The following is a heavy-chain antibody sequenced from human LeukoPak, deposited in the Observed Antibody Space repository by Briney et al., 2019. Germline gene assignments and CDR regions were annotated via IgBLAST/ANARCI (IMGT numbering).Heavy chain of an antibody. J-gene: IGHJ6*03. CDR2: IYYSGSA. CDR1: GGSISSYY. D-gene: IGHD3-22*01. Sequence: PSETLSLTCTVSGGSISSYYWSWIRQPPGKGLEWIGYIYYSGSANYNPSLKSRVTISLDTSKNQFSLKLSSVTAADTAVYYCARDTYDSSGYPYYYMDVWGKGTTVTVSS. V-gene: IGHV4-59*01. CDR3: ARDTYDSSGYPYYYMDV.